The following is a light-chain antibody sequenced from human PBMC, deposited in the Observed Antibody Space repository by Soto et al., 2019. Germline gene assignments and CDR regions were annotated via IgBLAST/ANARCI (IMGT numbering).Light chain of an antibody. CDR2: AAS. Sequence: IQMTQSPSSLSASVGDRVTITCRASQSISSYLNWYQQKPGKAPMLLIYAASSLQSGVPSRFSGSGSGTEFALTISSLQPDDFATYYCQQYNSYSFGQGTKVDIK. CDR1: QSISSY. CDR3: QQYNSYS. V-gene: IGKV1-39*01. J-gene: IGKJ1*01.